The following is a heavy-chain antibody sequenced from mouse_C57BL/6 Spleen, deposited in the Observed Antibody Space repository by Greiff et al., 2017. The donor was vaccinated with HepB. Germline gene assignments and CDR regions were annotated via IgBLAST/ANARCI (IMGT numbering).Heavy chain of an antibody. CDR1: GFTFSSYA. D-gene: IGHD1-1*01. CDR2: ISSGGDYI. V-gene: IGHV5-9-1*02. J-gene: IGHJ1*03. Sequence: EVKLQESGEGLVKPGGSLKLSCAASGFTFSSYAMSWVRQTPEKRLEWVAYISSGGDYIYYADTVKGRFTISRDNARNTLYLQMSSLKSEDTAMYYCTNSPYYYGSSYWYFDVWGTGTTVTVSS. CDR3: TNSPYYYGSSYWYFDV.